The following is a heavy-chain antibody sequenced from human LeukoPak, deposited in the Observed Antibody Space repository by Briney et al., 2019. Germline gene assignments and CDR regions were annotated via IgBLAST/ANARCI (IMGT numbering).Heavy chain of an antibody. V-gene: IGHV3-73*01. CDR3: TRHTERNSD. CDR2: IRTKPNTYAT. J-gene: IGHJ4*02. CDR1: GFTFSDST. Sequence: GGSLRLSCAASGFTFSDSTIHWVRQAPGKGLEWVGRIRTKPNTYATAYAASVEGRFTISRDDSKNTAYLQMNSLKTDDTAVYYCTRHTERNSDWGQGTLVTVSS. D-gene: IGHD2/OR15-2a*01.